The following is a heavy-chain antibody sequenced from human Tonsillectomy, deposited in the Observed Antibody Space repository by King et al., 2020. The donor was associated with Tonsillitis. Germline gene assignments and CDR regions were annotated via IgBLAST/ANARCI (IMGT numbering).Heavy chain of an antibody. CDR1: GYSFTNYW. CDR2: IYPGDSDT. CDR3: ARRARGTYEYWYFDL. J-gene: IGHJ2*01. V-gene: IGHV5-51*01. Sequence: QLVQSGVEVKKPGESLKISCRGSGYSFTNYWIGWVRQMPGKGLEWMGIIYPGDSDTRYSPSFQGQVTISADKSISTAYLQWSSLKASDTAMYYCARRARGTYEYWYFDLWGRGTLFTVSS. D-gene: IGHD3-3*01.